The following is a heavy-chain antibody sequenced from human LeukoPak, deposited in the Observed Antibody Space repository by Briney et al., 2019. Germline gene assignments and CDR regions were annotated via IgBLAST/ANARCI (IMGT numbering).Heavy chain of an antibody. CDR2: INHSGST. Sequence: PSETLSLTCAVYGGSFSGYYWSWIRQPPGKGLEWIGEINHSGSTNYNPSLKSRVTVSVDTSKNQFSLKLSSVTAADTAVYYCARGPDSSGYFPFWGQGTLVTVSS. V-gene: IGHV4-34*01. CDR3: ARGPDSSGYFPF. J-gene: IGHJ4*02. D-gene: IGHD3-22*01. CDR1: GGSFSGYY.